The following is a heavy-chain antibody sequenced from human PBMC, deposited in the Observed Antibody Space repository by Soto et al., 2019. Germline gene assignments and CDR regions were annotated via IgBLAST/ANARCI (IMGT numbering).Heavy chain of an antibody. Sequence: ASVKVSCKASGDSFIAYFIHWVRQAPGQGFEWVGWINPNNGATNIARKFQGRVTMTRDTSISTAYMEVSRLRSDDTAVFYCARVLTSVTTGELDPWGQGTLVTVSS. CDR3: ARVLTSVTTGELDP. V-gene: IGHV1-2*02. CDR2: INPNNGAT. J-gene: IGHJ5*02. CDR1: GDSFIAYF. D-gene: IGHD4-17*01.